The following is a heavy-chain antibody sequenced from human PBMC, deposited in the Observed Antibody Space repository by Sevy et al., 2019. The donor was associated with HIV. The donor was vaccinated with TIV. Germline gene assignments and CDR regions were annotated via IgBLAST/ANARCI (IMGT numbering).Heavy chain of an antibody. CDR1: GFTFSPYW. D-gene: IGHD1-26*01. CDR3: ARGVGLDC. CDR2: IRPDGSDK. Sequence: LSLTCAASGFTFSPYWMTWVCQAPGKGLEWVANIRPDGSDKYYVDSVKGRFTISRDNAKNSLYLQMNSLRADDTAMYYCARGVGLDCWGQGALVTVSS. J-gene: IGHJ4*02. V-gene: IGHV3-7*01.